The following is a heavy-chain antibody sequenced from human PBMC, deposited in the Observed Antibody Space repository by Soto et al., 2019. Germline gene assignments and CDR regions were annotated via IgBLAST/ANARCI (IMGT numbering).Heavy chain of an antibody. Sequence: SETLSLTCTVSGGSISSGGYYWSWIRQHPGKGLEWIGYIYYSGSTYYNPSLKSRVTISVDTSKNQFSLKLSSVTAADTAVYYCASTPYYDFWSGEIGYYYYYYMDVWGKGTTVTVSS. D-gene: IGHD3-3*01. CDR3: ASTPYYDFWSGEIGYYYYYYMDV. V-gene: IGHV4-31*03. J-gene: IGHJ6*03. CDR2: IYYSGST. CDR1: GGSISSGGYY.